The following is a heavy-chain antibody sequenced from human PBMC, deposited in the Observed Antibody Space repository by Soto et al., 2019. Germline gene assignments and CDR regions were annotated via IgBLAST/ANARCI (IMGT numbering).Heavy chain of an antibody. V-gene: IGHV6-1*01. D-gene: IGHD6-19*01. J-gene: IGHJ6*02. CDR2: TYYRSKWYN. CDR1: GGSDCRYRAA. Sequence: GGSDCRYRAAWNWKRQSPSRGLEWLGRTYYRSKWYNDYAVSVKSRITINPDTSKNQFSLQLNSVTPEDTAVYYCARDAGYSSGWYYYSYGMDVWGQGTTLTVSS. CDR3: ARDAGYSSGWYYYSYGMDV.